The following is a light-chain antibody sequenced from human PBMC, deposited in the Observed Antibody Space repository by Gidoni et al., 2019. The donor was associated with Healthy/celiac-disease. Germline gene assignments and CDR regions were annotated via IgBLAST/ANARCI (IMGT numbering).Light chain of an antibody. CDR3: QQSYSTPMYT. J-gene: IGKJ2*01. V-gene: IGKV1-39*01. CDR1: QSISSY. Sequence: IQMTQSPSSLSASVGDRVTITCRASQSISSYLNWYQQKPGKAPKLLIYAASSLQSGVPSRFGGSGAGTDFTLTISSLQPEDFATYYCQQSYSTPMYTFGQGTKLEIK. CDR2: AAS.